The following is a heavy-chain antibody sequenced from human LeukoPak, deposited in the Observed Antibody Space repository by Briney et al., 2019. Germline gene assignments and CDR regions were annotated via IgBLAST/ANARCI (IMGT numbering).Heavy chain of an antibody. D-gene: IGHD3-22*01. J-gene: IGHJ4*02. CDR3: AKTCFEISYDSSGCFDY. CDR2: ISWNSGSI. CDR1: GFTFDDYA. V-gene: IGHV3-9*01. Sequence: GRSLRLSCAASGFTFDDYAMHCVRQAPGKGLEWVSGISWNSGSIGYADSVKGRFTISRDNAKNSLYLQMNSLRAEDTALYYCAKTCFEISYDSSGCFDYWGQGTLVTVSS.